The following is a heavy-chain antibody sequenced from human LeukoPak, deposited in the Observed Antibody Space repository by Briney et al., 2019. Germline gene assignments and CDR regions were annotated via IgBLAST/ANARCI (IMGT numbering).Heavy chain of an antibody. Sequence: SETLSLTCTVSGGSISSSSYYWGWIRQPPGKGLEWIGSIYYSGSTYYNPSLKSRVTMSVDTSKNQFSLKLSSVTAADTAVYYCARHGGVGVIPDFDYWGPGTLVTVSS. D-gene: IGHD2-8*02. V-gene: IGHV4-39*01. J-gene: IGHJ4*02. CDR2: IYYSGST. CDR1: GGSISSSSYY. CDR3: ARHGGVGVIPDFDY.